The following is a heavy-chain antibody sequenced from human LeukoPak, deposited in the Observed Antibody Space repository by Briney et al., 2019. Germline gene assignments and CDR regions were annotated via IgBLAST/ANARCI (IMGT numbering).Heavy chain of an antibody. CDR3: ARGGRRVTTVVTSDY. J-gene: IGHJ4*02. CDR1: GYTFTSYG. CDR2: ISAYNGST. V-gene: IGHV1-18*01. Sequence: GASVKVSCKASGYTFTSYGISWVRQAPGQGLEWMGWISAYNGSTNYAQKLQGRVTMTTDTSTSTAYMELRSLRSDDTAVYYCARGGRRVTTVVTSDYWGQGTLVTVSS. D-gene: IGHD4-23*01.